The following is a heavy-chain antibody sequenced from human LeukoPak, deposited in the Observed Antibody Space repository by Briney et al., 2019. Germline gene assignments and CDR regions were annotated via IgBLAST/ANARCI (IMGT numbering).Heavy chain of an antibody. J-gene: IGHJ4*02. CDR1: GYTLTELS. V-gene: IGHV1-24*01. D-gene: IGHD3-3*01. Sequence: ASVKVSCKVSGYTLTELSMHWVRQAPGKGLEWMGGFDPEDGETIYAQKFQGRVTMTEDTSTDTAYMELSSLRSGDTAVYYCATGIKSGSRGYYFDYWGQGTLVTVSS. CDR2: FDPEDGET. CDR3: ATGIKSGSRGYYFDY.